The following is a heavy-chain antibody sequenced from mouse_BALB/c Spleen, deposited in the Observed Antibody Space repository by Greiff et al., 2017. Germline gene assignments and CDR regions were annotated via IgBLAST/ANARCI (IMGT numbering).Heavy chain of an antibody. Sequence: VQLQQSGAELVKPGASVKLSCTASGFNIKDTYMHWVKQRPEQGLEWIGRIDPANGNTKYDPKFQGKATITADTSSNTAYLQLSSLTSEDTAVYYCAVYDGDYEYFDDWGQGTTRTVTT. CDR1: GFNIKDTY. D-gene: IGHD2-3*01. J-gene: IGHJ2*01. CDR3: AVYDGDYEYFDD. V-gene: IGHV14-3*02. CDR2: IDPANGNT.